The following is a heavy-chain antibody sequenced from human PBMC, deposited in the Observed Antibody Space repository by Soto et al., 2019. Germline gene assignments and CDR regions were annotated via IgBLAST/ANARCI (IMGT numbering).Heavy chain of an antibody. CDR3: AKPYSSGWYSAGDAFDI. J-gene: IGHJ3*02. CDR2: ISWNSGSI. V-gene: IGHV3-9*01. CDR1: GFTFDDYA. D-gene: IGHD6-19*01. Sequence: GGSLRLSCAASGFTFDDYAMHWVRQAPGKGLEWVSGISWNSGSIGYADSVKGRFTISRDNAKNSLYLQMNSLRAEDTALYYCAKPYSSGWYSAGDAFDIWGQGTMVTVSS.